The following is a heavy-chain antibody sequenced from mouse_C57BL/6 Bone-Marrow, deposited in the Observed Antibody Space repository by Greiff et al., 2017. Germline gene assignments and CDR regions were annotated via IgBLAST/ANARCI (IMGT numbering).Heavy chain of an antibody. CDR1: GYTFTDYY. V-gene: IGHV1-19*01. CDR2: INPYNGGT. Sequence: VQLQQSGPVLVKPGASVKMSCKASGYTFTDYYMNWVKQSHGKSLEWIGVINPYNGGTSYNQKFKGKATLTVDKSSSTAYMELNSLTSEDSAVDYCAIDYDEDYYAMDYWGQGTSVTVSA. J-gene: IGHJ4*01. CDR3: AIDYDEDYYAMDY. D-gene: IGHD2-4*01.